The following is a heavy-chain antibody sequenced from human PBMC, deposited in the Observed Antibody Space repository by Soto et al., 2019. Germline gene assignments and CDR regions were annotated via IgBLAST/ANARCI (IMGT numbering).Heavy chain of an antibody. D-gene: IGHD3-22*01. J-gene: IGHJ3*02. V-gene: IGHV4-59*01. CDR2: IHYTGST. Sequence: SETLSLTCTVSGGSTSGYYWSWIRQPPGKGLEWIAYIHYTGSTNYNPSLKSRATISVDTSKNQFSLRLSSVTAADTAVYYCARFFDSIAFDIWGQGTMVTVSS. CDR3: ARFFDSIAFDI. CDR1: GGSTSGYY.